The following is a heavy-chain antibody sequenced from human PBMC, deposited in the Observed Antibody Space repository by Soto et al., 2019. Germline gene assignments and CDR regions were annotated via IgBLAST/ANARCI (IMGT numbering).Heavy chain of an antibody. CDR3: AKEKDTYYGSGDYYYYYGMDV. V-gene: IGHV3-30*18. Sequence: QVQLVESGGGVVQPGRSLRLSCAASGFTFTSYGMHWVRQAPGKGLEWVAVISYDGSNKYYADSVKGRFTISRDNSKNTLYLQMNSLRAEDTAVYYCAKEKDTYYGSGDYYYYYGMDVWGQGTTVTVSS. CDR2: ISYDGSNK. J-gene: IGHJ6*02. D-gene: IGHD3-10*01. CDR1: GFTFTSYG.